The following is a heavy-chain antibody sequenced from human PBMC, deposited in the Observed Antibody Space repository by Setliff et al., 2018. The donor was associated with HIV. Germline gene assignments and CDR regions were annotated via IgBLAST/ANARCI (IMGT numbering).Heavy chain of an antibody. D-gene: IGHD6-6*01. CDR3: ARGLYSSSSRGAFDI. Sequence: GASVKVSCKASGYTFTSYGITWVRQAPGQGLEWMGWISSYNGNTDYAQKLQGRVIMTTHTSTTTAYMELRSLRSDDTAVYYCARGLYSSSSRGAFDIWGQGTMVTVSS. V-gene: IGHV1-18*01. CDR2: ISSYNGNT. J-gene: IGHJ3*02. CDR1: GYTFTSYG.